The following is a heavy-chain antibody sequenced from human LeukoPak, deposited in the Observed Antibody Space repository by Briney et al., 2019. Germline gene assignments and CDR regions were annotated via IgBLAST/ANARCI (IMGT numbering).Heavy chain of an antibody. CDR2: IYPGDSNP. CDR1: GYSFTSYW. V-gene: IGHV5-51*01. J-gene: IGHJ4*02. D-gene: IGHD4-17*01. CDR3: ARHDSTVTSFDF. Sequence: HGESLKISCKGSGYSFTSYWAAWVRQMPGKGLEWMGIIYPGDSNPRYSPSFQGQVTMSADKSITTAYLQWSSLKASDTAMYYCARHDSTVTSFDFWGQGTLVTVSS.